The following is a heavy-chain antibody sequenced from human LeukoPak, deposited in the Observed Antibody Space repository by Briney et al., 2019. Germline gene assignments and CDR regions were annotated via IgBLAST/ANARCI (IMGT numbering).Heavy chain of an antibody. J-gene: IGHJ4*02. D-gene: IGHD2-2*01. CDR3: ARGRERNKEAVLPAARRTPFDY. V-gene: IGHV4-34*01. CDR2: INHSGST. CDR1: GGSFSGYY. Sequence: SETLSLTCAVYGGSFSGYYWSWIRQPPGKGLEWIEEINHSGSTNYNPSLKSRVTISVDTSKNQFSLKLSSVTAADTAVYYCARGRERNKEAVLPAARRTPFDYWGQGTLVAVSS.